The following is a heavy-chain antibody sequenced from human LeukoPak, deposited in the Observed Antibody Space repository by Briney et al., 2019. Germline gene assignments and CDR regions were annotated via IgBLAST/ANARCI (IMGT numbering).Heavy chain of an antibody. D-gene: IGHD5-18*01. Sequence: GSSVKVSCKASGGTFSSYAISWVRQAPGQGLEWMGGIIPIFGTANYAQKFQGRVTITTDESTSAAYMELSSLRSEDTAVYYCARGGYSYGPYFDYWGQGTLVTVSS. CDR2: IIPIFGTA. CDR1: GGTFSSYA. J-gene: IGHJ4*02. V-gene: IGHV1-69*05. CDR3: ARGGYSYGPYFDY.